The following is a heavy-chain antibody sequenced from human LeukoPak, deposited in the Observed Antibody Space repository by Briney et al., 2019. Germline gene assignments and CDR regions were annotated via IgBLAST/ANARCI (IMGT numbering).Heavy chain of an antibody. CDR1: GYTFTRYY. CDR2: INPNSGGT. CDR3: ARGVDIVVVPAASGWFAP. Sequence: GASVKVSCKASGYTFTRYYMHWVRQAPGQGLEWMGWINPNSGGTNYAPKFQGRVTMTRDTSISPAYMELSRLRSDETAVYYWARGVDIVVVPAASGWFAPWGQGTLATAPS. V-gene: IGHV1-2*02. D-gene: IGHD2-2*03. J-gene: IGHJ5*02.